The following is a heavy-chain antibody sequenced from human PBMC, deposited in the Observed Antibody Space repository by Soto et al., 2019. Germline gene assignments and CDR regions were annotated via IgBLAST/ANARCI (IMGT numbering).Heavy chain of an antibody. CDR2: IGPESGAT. D-gene: IGHD1-26*01. CDR1: GYTSTGHY. V-gene: IGHV1-2*02. J-gene: IGHJ4*02. Sequence: ASVKVSCKASGYTSTGHYIHWVRQAPEQGPEWMGEIGPESGATRYAQRFQGRVTMTRDMSITTVYMELNNLSPDDTAVYYCGRGRSGQIVVFFWGQGTLVTVSS. CDR3: GRGRSGQIVVFF.